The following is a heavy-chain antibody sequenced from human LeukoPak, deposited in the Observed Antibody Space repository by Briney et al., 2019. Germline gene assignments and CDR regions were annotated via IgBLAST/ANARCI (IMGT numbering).Heavy chain of an antibody. D-gene: IGHD6-19*01. CDR1: GFTLDNCA. V-gene: IGHV3-9*01. CDR3: AKLRGTYSSGYFFDC. Sequence: GGSLRLSCAASGFTLDNCAMHGVRQAPGKGLEWLSIISWNSGYIGYADSVKGRFTISIDNAKKSLDLQMNSLRAEDTAFYYCAKLRGTYSSGYFFDCWGQGTLVTVSS. CDR2: ISWNSGYI. J-gene: IGHJ4*02.